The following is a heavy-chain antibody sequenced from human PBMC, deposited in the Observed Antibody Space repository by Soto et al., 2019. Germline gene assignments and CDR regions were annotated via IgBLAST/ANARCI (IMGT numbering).Heavy chain of an antibody. J-gene: IGHJ4*02. D-gene: IGHD5-18*01. CDR3: AKDHGYSYGLLDY. V-gene: IGHV3-30*18. Sequence: QVQLVESGGGVVQPGRSLRLSCAASGFTFSRYGIHWVRQAPGKGLEWVSIISYDGSDKYYADSVKGRFTISRDNSKNTLYLQMNSLRREDTAVYYCAKDHGYSYGLLDYWGQGTLVTVSS. CDR2: ISYDGSDK. CDR1: GFTFSRYG.